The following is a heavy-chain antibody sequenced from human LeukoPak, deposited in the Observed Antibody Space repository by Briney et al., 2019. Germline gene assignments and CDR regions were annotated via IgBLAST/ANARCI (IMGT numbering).Heavy chain of an antibody. J-gene: IGHJ4*02. CDR1: GYTFSNYG. Sequence: GASVKDSCKASGYTFSNYGISWVRQAPGQGLEWVGWIRGDNGNTNYAQKFQGRVTMTTETSTSTAYMELGSLGSDETAVYYCASVDLLTGYYFFDYWGQGTLVTVSS. V-gene: IGHV1-18*01. D-gene: IGHD3-9*01. CDR2: IRGDNGNT. CDR3: ASVDLLTGYYFFDY.